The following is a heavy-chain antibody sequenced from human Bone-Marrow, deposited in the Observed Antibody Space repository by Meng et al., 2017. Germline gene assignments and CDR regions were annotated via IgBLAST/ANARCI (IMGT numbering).Heavy chain of an antibody. CDR1: GFTFSSYA. Sequence: VQLVGPGGGVVQPGRSLRLSCAASGFTFSSYAMHWVRQAPGKGLEWVAVISYDGSNKYYADSVKGRFTISRDNSKNTLYLQMNSLRAEDTAVYYCARVHFDYWGQGTLVTVSS. V-gene: IGHV3-30*01. CDR3: ARVHFDY. J-gene: IGHJ4*02. CDR2: ISYDGSNK.